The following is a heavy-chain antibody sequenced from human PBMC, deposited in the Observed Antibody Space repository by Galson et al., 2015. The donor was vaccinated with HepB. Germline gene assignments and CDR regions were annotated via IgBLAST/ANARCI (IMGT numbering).Heavy chain of an antibody. CDR3: AKDSLPGYYDSSGYSGNAFDI. Sequence: SLRLSCAASGFIVSSGYMTWVRQAPGKGLEWVSAISGSGGSTYYADSVKGRFTISRDNSKNTLYLQMNSLRAEDTAVYYCAKDSLPGYYDSSGYSGNAFDIWGQGTMVTVSS. CDR1: GFIVSSGY. CDR2: ISGSGGST. V-gene: IGHV3-23*01. J-gene: IGHJ3*02. D-gene: IGHD3-22*01.